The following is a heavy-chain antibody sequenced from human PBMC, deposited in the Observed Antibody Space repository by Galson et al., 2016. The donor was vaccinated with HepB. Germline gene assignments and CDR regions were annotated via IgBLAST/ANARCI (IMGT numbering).Heavy chain of an antibody. V-gene: IGHV4-38-2*02. CDR3: ARGVGITMVRGVYFDY. CDR1: DYSIIRGYY. Sequence: ETLSLTCTVSDYSIIRGYYWGWIRQSPGKGLEWIGSIYHGGSTYYNPSPKRRVTISVDTSKNLFSLKLTSVTAADTAGYYCARGVGITMVRGVYFDYWGQGALVSVSS. D-gene: IGHD3-10*01. CDR2: IYHGGST. J-gene: IGHJ4*02.